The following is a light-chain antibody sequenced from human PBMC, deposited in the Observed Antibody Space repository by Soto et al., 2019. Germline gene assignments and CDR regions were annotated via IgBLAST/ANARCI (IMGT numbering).Light chain of an antibody. CDR1: QTVSSNY. CDR2: GAF. Sequence: EIGLAHAPCARALPPGQXATLXCMXSQTVSSNYLAWYQQKPGQAPRLLIYGAFTRATGIPDRFSGSGSGTDFTLTINRLEPEDFAVYYCQQYGSSPRTFGQGTKVDIK. J-gene: IGKJ1*01. CDR3: QQYGSSPRT. V-gene: IGKV3-20*01.